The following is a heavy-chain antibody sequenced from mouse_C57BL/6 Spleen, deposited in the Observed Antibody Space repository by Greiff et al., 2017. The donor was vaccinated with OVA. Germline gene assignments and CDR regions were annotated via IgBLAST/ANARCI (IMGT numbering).Heavy chain of an antibody. V-gene: IGHV5-16*01. J-gene: IGHJ2*01. CDR2: INYDGSST. CDR3: ARDWDYGSGGFDY. CDR1: GFTFSDYY. Sequence: EVMLVESEGGLVQPGSSMKLSCTASGFTFSDYYMAWVRQVPEKGLEWVANINYDGSSTYYLDSLKSRFIISRDNAKNILYLQMSSLKSEDTATYYCARDWDYGSGGFDYWGQGTTLTVSS. D-gene: IGHD1-1*01.